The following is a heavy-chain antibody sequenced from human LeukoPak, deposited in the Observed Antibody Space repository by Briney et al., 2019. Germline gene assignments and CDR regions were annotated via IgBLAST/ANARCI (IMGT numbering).Heavy chain of an antibody. D-gene: IGHD2-2*02. J-gene: IGHJ6*03. CDR2: ISSSSSTI. CDR1: GFTSSSYS. Sequence: GGSLRLSCAASGFTSSSYSMNWVRQAPGKGLEWVSYISSSSSTIYYADSVKGRFTISRDNAKNSLYLQMNSLRAEDTAVYYCARVDIVVVPAAIHYYYYYYMDVWGKGTTVTVSS. V-gene: IGHV3-48*01. CDR3: ARVDIVVVPAAIHYYYYYYMDV.